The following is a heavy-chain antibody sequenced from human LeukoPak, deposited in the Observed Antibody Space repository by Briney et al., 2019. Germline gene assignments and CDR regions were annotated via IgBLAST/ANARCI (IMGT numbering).Heavy chain of an antibody. CDR1: GFTFSSYG. D-gene: IGHD6-13*01. V-gene: IGHV3-30*18. Sequence: GGSLRLSCAASGFTFSSYGMHWVRQAPGKGLEWVAVISYDGSNKYYADSVKGRFTISRDNSKNTLYLQMNSLRAEDTAVYYCAKDGSWYEVFDYWGQGTLVTVSS. CDR3: AKDGSWYEVFDY. J-gene: IGHJ4*02. CDR2: ISYDGSNK.